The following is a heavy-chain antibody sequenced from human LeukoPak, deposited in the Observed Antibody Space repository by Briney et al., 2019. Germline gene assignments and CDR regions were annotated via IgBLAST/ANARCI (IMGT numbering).Heavy chain of an antibody. Sequence: SETLSLTCAVYGGSFSGYYWSWIRQPPGKGLEWIGEINHSGSTNYNPSLKSRVTISVDTSKNQFSLRLNSVTAADTAVYYCARVQFSSGSLDYWGQGTLVTVSS. V-gene: IGHV4-34*01. CDR3: ARVQFSSGSLDY. CDR2: INHSGST. CDR1: GGSFSGYY. D-gene: IGHD6-19*01. J-gene: IGHJ4*02.